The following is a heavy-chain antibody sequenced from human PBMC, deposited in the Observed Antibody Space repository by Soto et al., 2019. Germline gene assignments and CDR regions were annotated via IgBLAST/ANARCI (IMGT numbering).Heavy chain of an antibody. CDR3: ASGGIAARHYYYYGMDV. Sequence: ASVKVSCKASGYTFTSYAMHWVRQAPGQRLEWMGWINAGNGNTKYSQKFQGRVTITRDTSASTAYMELSSLRSEDTAVYYCASGGIAARHYYYYGMDVWGQGTTVTVSS. D-gene: IGHD6-6*01. J-gene: IGHJ6*02. CDR1: GYTFTSYA. V-gene: IGHV1-3*01. CDR2: INAGNGNT.